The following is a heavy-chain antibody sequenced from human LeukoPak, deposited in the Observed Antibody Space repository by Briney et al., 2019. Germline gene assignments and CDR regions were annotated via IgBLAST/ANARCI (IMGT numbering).Heavy chain of an antibody. CDR2: IHYTGST. D-gene: IGHD3-10*01. CDR1: GDSISSGGYS. V-gene: IGHV4-61*08. J-gene: IGHJ5*02. Sequence: SETLSLTCVVSGDSISSGGYSWSWIRQTPGKGLEWIAYIHYTGSTNYNPSLKSRVTISVETSKNQFSLKLKSVTAADTAVYYCARGGYYGSGNDFRFDPWGQGTLVTVSS. CDR3: ARGGYYGSGNDFRFDP.